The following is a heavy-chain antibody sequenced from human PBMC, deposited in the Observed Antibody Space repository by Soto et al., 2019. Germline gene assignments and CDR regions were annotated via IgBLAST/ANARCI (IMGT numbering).Heavy chain of an antibody. CDR2: IKDGNGKT. V-gene: IGHV1-3*05. D-gene: IGHD2-21*02. CDR1: GYTFTSDA. Sequence: QVQLVQSGAEEKKPGASVKVSCKASGYTFTSDAMHWVRQAPGQRLEWMGRIKDGNGKTKYSQKFQGRVTITSDTSASTAYMELSSLRSEDTAVYYCARSIVVGTALDYWGQGTLVTVSS. CDR3: ARSIVVGTALDY. J-gene: IGHJ4*02.